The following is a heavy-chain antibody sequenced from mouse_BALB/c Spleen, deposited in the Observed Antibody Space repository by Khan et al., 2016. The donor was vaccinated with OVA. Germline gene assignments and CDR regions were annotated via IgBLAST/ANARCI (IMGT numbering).Heavy chain of an antibody. CDR2: INPSTGYT. Sequence: QVQLQQSGAELAKPGASVKMSCKASGYTFTSYWMHWVKQRPGQGLEWIGYINPSTGYTEYNQRFKDKATLTEDKSSSTAYMQLRSQTSEESAVYFCANHGSSSAWLTYWGQGTLVTVSA. CDR1: GYTFTSYW. J-gene: IGHJ3*01. V-gene: IGHV1-7*01. CDR3: ANHGSSSAWLTY. D-gene: IGHD1-1*01.